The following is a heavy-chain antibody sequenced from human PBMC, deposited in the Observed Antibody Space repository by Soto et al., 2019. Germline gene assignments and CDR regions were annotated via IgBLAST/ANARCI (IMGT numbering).Heavy chain of an antibody. J-gene: IGHJ4*02. D-gene: IGHD2-2*01. V-gene: IGHV3-30*18. CDR3: AKGPTVVPRRGHFDY. Sequence: QVQLVESGGGVVQPGRSLRLSCAASGFTFSSYGMHWVRQAPGKGLEWVAVISYDGSNKYYADSVKGRFTISRDNSKNTLYLQMNRLRAEDTAVYYCAKGPTVVPRRGHFDYWGQGTLVTVSS. CDR1: GFTFSSYG. CDR2: ISYDGSNK.